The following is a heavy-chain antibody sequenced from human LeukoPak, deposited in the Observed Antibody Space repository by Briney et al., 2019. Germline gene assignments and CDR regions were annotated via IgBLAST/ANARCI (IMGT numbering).Heavy chain of an antibody. CDR1: GFTFSSYA. CDR2: ISGSGGST. D-gene: IGHD5-12*01. V-gene: IGHV3-23*01. Sequence: GGSLRLSCAASGFTFSSYAMSWVRQAPGKGLEWVSAISGSGGSTYYADSVKGRFTTSRDNSKNTLYLQMNSLRAEDTAVYYCAKDTQTVVATPGDYWGQGTLVTVSS. CDR3: AKDTQTVVATPGDY. J-gene: IGHJ4*02.